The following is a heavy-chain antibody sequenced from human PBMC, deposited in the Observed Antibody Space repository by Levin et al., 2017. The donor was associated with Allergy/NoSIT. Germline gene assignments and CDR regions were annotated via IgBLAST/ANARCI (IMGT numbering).Heavy chain of an antibody. V-gene: IGHV3-21*01. J-gene: IGHJ6*02. D-gene: IGHD3-10*01. Sequence: NPGESLKISCAASGFTFSSYSMNWVRQAPGKGLEWVSSISSSSSYIYYADSVKGRFTISRDNAKNSLYLQMNSLRAEDTAVYYCARDIWYYYGMDVWGQGTTVTVSS. CDR1: GFTFSSYS. CDR3: ARDIWYYYGMDV. CDR2: ISSSSSYI.